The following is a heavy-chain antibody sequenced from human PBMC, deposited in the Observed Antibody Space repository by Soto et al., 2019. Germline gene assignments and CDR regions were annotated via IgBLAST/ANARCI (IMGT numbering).Heavy chain of an antibody. CDR2: IIPIFGTA. CDR3: ATDFEFGAAAGPDAFDI. D-gene: IGHD6-13*01. CDR1: GGTFSSYA. Sequence: SVKVSCKASGGTFSSYAISWVRQAPGQGLEWMGGIIPIFGTANYAQKFQGRVTITADESTSTAYMELSSLRSEDTAVYYCATDFEFGAAAGPDAFDIWGQGTMVTVSS. V-gene: IGHV1-69*13. J-gene: IGHJ3*02.